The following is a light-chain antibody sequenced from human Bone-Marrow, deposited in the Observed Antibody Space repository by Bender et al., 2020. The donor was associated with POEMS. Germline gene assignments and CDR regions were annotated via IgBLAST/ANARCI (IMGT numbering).Light chain of an antibody. V-gene: IGLV3-21*02. CDR1: NIGSES. J-gene: IGLJ2*01. Sequence: SYVLTQPPSVSVAPGQTARITCGGNNIGSESVQWYQQKPGQAPVVVVYDDTDRPSGIPVRFSGSNSGNTATLTISRVEVGDEADYFCHVWDRSTNHVIFGGGTKLTVL. CDR3: HVWDRSTNHVI. CDR2: DDT.